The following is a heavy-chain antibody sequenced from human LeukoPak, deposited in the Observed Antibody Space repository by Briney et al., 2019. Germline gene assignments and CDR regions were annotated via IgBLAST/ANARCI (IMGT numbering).Heavy chain of an antibody. V-gene: IGHV4-59*08. CDR1: GGSISSYY. Sequence: PSETLSLTCAVSGGSISSYYWSWIRQPPGKGLEWIGYIYYSGSTNYNPSLKSRVTISVDTSKNQFSLKLSSVTAADTAVYYCARHPEYFSGWYFDYWGQGTLVTVSS. J-gene: IGHJ4*02. CDR2: IYYSGST. D-gene: IGHD6-19*01. CDR3: ARHPEYFSGWYFDY.